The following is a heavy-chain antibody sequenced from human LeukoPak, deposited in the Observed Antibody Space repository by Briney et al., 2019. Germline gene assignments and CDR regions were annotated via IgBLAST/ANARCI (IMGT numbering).Heavy chain of an antibody. V-gene: IGHV3-23*01. CDR2: ISGSGDST. Sequence: GGSLRLSCAASGFTLGTHAMNWVRQAPGKGLECVSTISGSGDSTYYTDSVKGRFTISRDSSKNTLYLQMNSLRAEDTAVYYCAKGREAYSGSYTPFDSWGQGILVTVSS. J-gene: IGHJ4*02. CDR3: AKGREAYSGSYTPFDS. CDR1: GFTLGTHA. D-gene: IGHD1-26*01.